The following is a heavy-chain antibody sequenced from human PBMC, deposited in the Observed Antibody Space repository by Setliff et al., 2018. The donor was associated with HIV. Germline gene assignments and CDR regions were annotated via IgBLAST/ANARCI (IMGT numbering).Heavy chain of an antibody. D-gene: IGHD2-2*01. CDR2: LHSLGSSSVSDTP. Sequence: SETLSLTCSVSSGSMTGRYWNWVRQPPGKGLEWIGYLHSLGSSSVSDTPNYSPSLKSRLTISLDTSKSQFSLTMTSVNAADTAVYYCARGLSSQTYWGTRPLGLDYWGQGSLVTVSS. CDR1: SGSMTGRY. J-gene: IGHJ4*01. V-gene: IGHV4-4*08. CDR3: ARGLSSQTYWGTRPLGLDY.